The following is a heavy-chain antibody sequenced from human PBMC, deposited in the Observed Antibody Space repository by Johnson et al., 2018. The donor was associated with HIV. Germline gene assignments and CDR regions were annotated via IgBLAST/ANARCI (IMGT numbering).Heavy chain of an antibody. D-gene: IGHD6-13*01. CDR3: AKDRSGSWYGADAFDI. Sequence: QVQLVESGGGVVQPGRSLRLSCAASGFTFSSYAMHWVRQAPGKGLEWVAVISYDGSERYYADSVKGRFTIARDSSKNTLYLQMNSLRAEDTAVYYCAKDRSGSWYGADAFDIWGQGTMVTVSS. J-gene: IGHJ3*02. CDR2: ISYDGSER. CDR1: GFTFSSYA. V-gene: IGHV3-30*04.